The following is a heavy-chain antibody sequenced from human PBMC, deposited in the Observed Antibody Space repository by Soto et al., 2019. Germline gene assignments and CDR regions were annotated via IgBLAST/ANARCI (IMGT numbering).Heavy chain of an antibody. V-gene: IGHV1-2*04. D-gene: IGHD2-2*01. Sequence: ASVKVSCKASGYTFTGYYMHWVRRAPGQGLEWMGWINPNSGGTNYAQKFQGWVTMTRDTSISTAYMELSRLRSDDTAVYYCARVTSSTRRGVEYHGMDVWGQGTTVTVSS. CDR3: ARVTSSTRRGVEYHGMDV. CDR1: GYTFTGYY. J-gene: IGHJ6*02. CDR2: INPNSGGT.